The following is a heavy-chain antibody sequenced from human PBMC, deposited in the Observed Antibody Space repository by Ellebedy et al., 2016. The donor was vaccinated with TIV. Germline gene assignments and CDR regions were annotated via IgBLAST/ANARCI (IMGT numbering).Heavy chain of an antibody. D-gene: IGHD4-23*01. CDR3: AEGVRGKYDS. J-gene: IGHJ4*02. CDR2: IDVGGST. V-gene: IGHV3-23*01. Sequence: PGGSLRLSCAASGFTFSSYAMPWVRQPPGKGLEWVSSIDVGGSTYYADSVKGRFIISRDNSKNTLYLQVNSLRAEDTAVYFCAEGVRGKYDSWGQGTLVTVSS. CDR1: GFTFSSYA.